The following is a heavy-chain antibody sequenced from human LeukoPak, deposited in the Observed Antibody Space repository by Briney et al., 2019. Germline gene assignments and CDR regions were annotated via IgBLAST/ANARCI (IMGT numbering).Heavy chain of an antibody. J-gene: IGHJ4*02. Sequence: GGSLRLSCAASGFIFSDYNMNWVRQAPGKGLEWVSYISSGSSTIYYADSVKGRFTISRDNAKNSLYLQMNSLRDEDTAVYYCARESGRDFDYWGQGTLVTVSS. CDR3: ARESGRDFDY. V-gene: IGHV3-48*02. CDR1: GFIFSDYN. CDR2: ISSGSSTI. D-gene: IGHD1-14*01.